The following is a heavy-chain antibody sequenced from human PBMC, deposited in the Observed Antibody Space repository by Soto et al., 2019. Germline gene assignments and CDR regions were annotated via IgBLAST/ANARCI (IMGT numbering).Heavy chain of an antibody. CDR3: ARHGPVSTSAPTSFCGGDCRNGMDG. D-gene: IGHD2-21*02. CDR2: IYPGDSDT. CDR1: GYSFTSYW. V-gene: IGHV5-51*01. Sequence: GESLKISCKGSGYSFTSYWIGWVRQMPGKGLEWMAIIYPGDSDTRISPSFQGRVTISADKSISTAYLQWSSLKASDTAIYYCARHGPVSTSAPTSFCGGDCRNGMDGWGQGTTVTVSS. J-gene: IGHJ6*02.